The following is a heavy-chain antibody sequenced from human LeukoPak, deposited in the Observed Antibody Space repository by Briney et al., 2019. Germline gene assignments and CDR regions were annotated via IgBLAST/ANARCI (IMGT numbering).Heavy chain of an antibody. V-gene: IGHV4-59*01. J-gene: IGHJ6*03. CDR3: ASLKMVQGVISYYYYYMDV. Sequence: SETLSLTCTVSGGSISSYYWSWIRQPPGKGLEWIGYIYYSGSTNYNPSLKSRVTISVATSKNQFSLKLSSVTAADTAVYYCASLKMVQGVISYYYYYMDVWGKGTTVTVSS. CDR2: IYYSGST. D-gene: IGHD3-10*01. CDR1: GGSISSYY.